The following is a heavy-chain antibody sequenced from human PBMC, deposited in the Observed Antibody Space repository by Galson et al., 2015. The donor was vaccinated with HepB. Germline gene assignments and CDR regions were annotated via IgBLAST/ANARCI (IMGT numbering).Heavy chain of an antibody. CDR1: GFTFSSYS. D-gene: IGHD5-24*01. Sequence: SLRLSCAASGFTFSSYSMNWVRQAPGKGLEWVSSISSSSSYIYYADSVKGRFTISRDNAKNSLYLQMNSLRAEDTAVYYCARDPSGDGYNFGNYYYYGMDVWGQGTTVTVSS. V-gene: IGHV3-21*01. J-gene: IGHJ6*02. CDR2: ISSSSSYI. CDR3: ARDPSGDGYNFGNYYYYGMDV.